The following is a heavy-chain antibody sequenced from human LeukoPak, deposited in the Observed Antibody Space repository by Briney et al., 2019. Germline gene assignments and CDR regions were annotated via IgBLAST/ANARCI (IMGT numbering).Heavy chain of an antibody. CDR1: GDSVSRDSIA. CDR2: TYFTSEWYT. D-gene: IGHD2-8*02. CDR3: ARDQSWTTGFDI. J-gene: IGHJ3*02. Sequence: SQTLSLTCAISGDSVSRDSIAWNWIRQSPSRGLEWLGRTYFTSEWYTAYAVSVKSRIIITPDTSKNHFSLQLNSMTPEDTAVYFCARDQSWTTGFDIWGQGTMVTVSS. V-gene: IGHV6-1*01.